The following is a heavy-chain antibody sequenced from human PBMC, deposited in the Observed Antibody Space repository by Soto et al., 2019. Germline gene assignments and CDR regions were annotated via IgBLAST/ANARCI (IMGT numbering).Heavy chain of an antibody. CDR1: SVTINENHY. Sequence: SETLSLTCTVSSVTINENHYWNWIRQSPGKGLEWIGYVFHTGTTHYNPSLESRVTLSISTSKNQFSLTLTSVAASDTAIYYFARAPPSHTLSTCEDWG. V-gene: IGHV4-59*11. D-gene: IGHD2-2*01. CDR3: ARAPPSHTLSTCED. CDR2: VFHTGTT. J-gene: IGHJ3*01.